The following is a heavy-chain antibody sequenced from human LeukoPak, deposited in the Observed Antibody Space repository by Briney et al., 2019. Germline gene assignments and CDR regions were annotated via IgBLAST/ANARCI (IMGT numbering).Heavy chain of an antibody. Sequence: GSLRLSCAASGFTFSSYAMSWVRPAPGKGLEWVSAISGSGGSTYYADSVKGRFTISRDNSKNTLYLQMNSLRAEDTAVYYCAKGTQWLVKLNFDYWGQGTLVTVSS. D-gene: IGHD6-19*01. CDR1: GFTFSSYA. V-gene: IGHV3-23*01. CDR3: AKGTQWLVKLNFDY. J-gene: IGHJ4*02. CDR2: ISGSGGST.